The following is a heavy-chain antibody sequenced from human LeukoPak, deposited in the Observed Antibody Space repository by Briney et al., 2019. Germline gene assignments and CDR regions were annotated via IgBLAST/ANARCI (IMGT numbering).Heavy chain of an antibody. CDR2: ISVYNGNT. Sequence: AASVKVSCKASGYTFTSYGISWVRQAPGQGLEWMGWISVYNGNTNYAQKLQGRVTMTTDTSTNTAYMELRSLGSDDTAVYYCARHQWLYDLWGQGTLVTVSS. CDR1: GYTFTSYG. D-gene: IGHD6-19*01. V-gene: IGHV1-18*01. J-gene: IGHJ4*02. CDR3: ARHQWLYDL.